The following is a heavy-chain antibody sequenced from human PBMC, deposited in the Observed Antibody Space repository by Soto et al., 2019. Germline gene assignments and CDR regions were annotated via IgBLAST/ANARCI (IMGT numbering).Heavy chain of an antibody. D-gene: IGHD2-15*01. CDR1: GFTFSNYA. CDR3: VKQAHGLDGVAFDY. V-gene: IGHV3-64D*06. J-gene: IGHJ4*02. Sequence: PGGSLRLSCTASGFTFSNYAMSWVRQVPGKGLEAISAVSTSGRSTYYADSVKDRFTISRDNSKNTLFLQMGSLRPEDTAIYYCVKQAHGLDGVAFDYWGQGTQVTVSS. CDR2: VSTSGRST.